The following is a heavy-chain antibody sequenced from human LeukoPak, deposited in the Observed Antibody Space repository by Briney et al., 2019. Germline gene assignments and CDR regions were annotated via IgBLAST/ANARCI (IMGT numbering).Heavy chain of an antibody. CDR2: FFYRGST. CDR1: GGFISSYY. D-gene: IGHD3-10*01. V-gene: IGHV4-59*08. CDR3: ARHLSYYGSGSAAVYYYYGMDV. J-gene: IGHJ6*02. Sequence: PSETLSLTCTVCGGFISSYYWRWIRQPPGRGREGIGYFFYRGSTNYNPSLKSRVTISVDTSKNQFSLKLSSVTAADTAVYYCARHLSYYGSGSAAVYYYYGMDVWGQGTTVTVSS.